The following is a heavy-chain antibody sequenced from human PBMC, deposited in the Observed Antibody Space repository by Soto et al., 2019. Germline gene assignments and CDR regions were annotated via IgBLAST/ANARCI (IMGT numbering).Heavy chain of an antibody. D-gene: IGHD4-17*01. Sequence: QVQLVQSGAEVKKPGSSVKVSCKASGGTFSSYAISWVRQAPGQGLEWMGGIIPIFGTANYAQKFQGRVTITADESTSTAYMELSSLRTEDTAVYSCARRRSDYGEAFDIWAQGTMVTVSA. J-gene: IGHJ3*02. CDR3: ARRRSDYGEAFDI. CDR1: GGTFSSYA. V-gene: IGHV1-69*01. CDR2: IIPIFGTA.